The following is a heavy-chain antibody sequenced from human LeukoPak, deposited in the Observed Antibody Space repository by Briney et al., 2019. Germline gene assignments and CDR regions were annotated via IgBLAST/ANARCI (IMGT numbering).Heavy chain of an antibody. Sequence: GGSLRLSCAASGFTVSSNYMTWVRQAPGKGLEWVSYSGGTTYYADSVKGRFTISRDNSKNTLYLQMSSLRAEDTAVYYCARTLAGTGNFFDYWGQGTLVTVSS. V-gene: IGHV3-53*01. CDR3: ARTLAGTGNFFDY. CDR2: SGGTT. CDR1: GFTVSSNY. J-gene: IGHJ4*02. D-gene: IGHD6-19*01.